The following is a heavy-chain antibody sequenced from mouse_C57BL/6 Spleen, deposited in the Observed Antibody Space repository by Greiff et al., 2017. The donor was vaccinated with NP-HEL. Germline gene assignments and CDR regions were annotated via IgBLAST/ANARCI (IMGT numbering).Heavy chain of an antibody. CDR2: IYPGNSDT. CDR3: TRPVYDVGDYYAMDY. D-gene: IGHD2-12*01. V-gene: IGHV1-5*01. Sequence: VQLQQSGTVLARPGASVKMSCKTSGYTFTSYWMHWVKQRPGQGLEWIGAIYPGNSDTSYNQKFKGKAKLTAVTSASTAYMELSSLTNEDSAVYYCTRPVYDVGDYYAMDYWGQGTSVTVSS. CDR1: GYTFTSYW. J-gene: IGHJ4*01.